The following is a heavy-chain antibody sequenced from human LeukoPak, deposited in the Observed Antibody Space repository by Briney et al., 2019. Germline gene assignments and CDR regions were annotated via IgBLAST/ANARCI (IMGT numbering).Heavy chain of an antibody. CDR1: GGSISSSSYY. CDR2: IYFSGST. V-gene: IGHV4-39*01. D-gene: IGHD1-26*01. Sequence: PSETLSLTCTVSGGSISSSSYYWGWIRQPPGKGLEWIGSIYFSGSTYYNPSLKSRVTRSIDTSKNQYSLKLSSVTAADTAVYYCARHPYSGSPFDYWGQGTLVTVSS. CDR3: ARHPYSGSPFDY. J-gene: IGHJ4*02.